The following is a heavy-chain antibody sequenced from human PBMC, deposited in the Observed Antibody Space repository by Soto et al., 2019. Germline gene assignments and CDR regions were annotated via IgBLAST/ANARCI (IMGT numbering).Heavy chain of an antibody. CDR2: IIPVFGTP. Sequence: QVQLVQSGSEVKKPGSSVKVSCKASGGTFRNHVFNWVRQAPGQGLEWMGGIIPVFGTPNYAQKFQGRVTIAADASTNTVSLEVSSLRSQDTAVYYCARDLEFRDGNISHLDYWGQGTLVTVSS. CDR3: ARDLEFRDGNISHLDY. J-gene: IGHJ4*02. D-gene: IGHD3-10*01. CDR1: GGTFRNHV. V-gene: IGHV1-69*01.